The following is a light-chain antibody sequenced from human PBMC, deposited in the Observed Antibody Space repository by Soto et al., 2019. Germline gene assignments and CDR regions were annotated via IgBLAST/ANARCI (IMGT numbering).Light chain of an antibody. CDR2: GAS. CDR3: QQYHWAPDT. J-gene: IGKJ5*01. V-gene: IGKV3-20*01. CDR1: QIVGGDT. Sequence: EVVLTQSPGTLSLSPGGGATVACSASQIVGGDTLAWFQQRPGQAPRLVIYGASNRAAGIPDRFSGSGSGTDFTLTVSRLEPEDFAVYYCQQYHWAPDTFGQGTRLEIK.